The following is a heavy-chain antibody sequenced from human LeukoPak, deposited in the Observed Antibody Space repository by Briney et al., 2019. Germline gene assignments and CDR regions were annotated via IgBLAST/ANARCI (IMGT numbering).Heavy chain of an antibody. Sequence: SETLSLTCSVSGGSMSSYYWSWIRQSPGKGLEWIGYIYHSGSTDYNSSLKSRVTISEDTSKKQFSLKVSSVTAADTAVYYCARGRTGYQLLPTKKDYSYYYMDVWDKGTTVTVSS. CDR3: ARGRTGYQLLPTKKDYSYYYMDV. CDR1: GGSMSSYY. D-gene: IGHD2-2*01. CDR2: IYHSGST. V-gene: IGHV4-59*12. J-gene: IGHJ6*03.